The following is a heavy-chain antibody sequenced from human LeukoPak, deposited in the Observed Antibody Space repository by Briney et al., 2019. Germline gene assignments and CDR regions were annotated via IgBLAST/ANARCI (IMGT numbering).Heavy chain of an antibody. CDR3: ALSTSTSPVITFDH. D-gene: IGHD3-22*01. Sequence: SGPTLVEPTQTLTLTCTFSGFSISTGGVAVGWIRQPPGEALEWLAVIYSNDDKRYSSSLKTRLTISKDTSKNQVVLTVTNMDPLDTATYSCALSTSTSPVITFDHWGQGILVTASS. J-gene: IGHJ4*02. V-gene: IGHV2-5*01. CDR1: GFSISTGGVA. CDR2: IYSNDDK.